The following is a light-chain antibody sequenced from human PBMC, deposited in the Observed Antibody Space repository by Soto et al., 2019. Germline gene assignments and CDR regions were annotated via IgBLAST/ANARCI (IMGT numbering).Light chain of an antibody. V-gene: IGKV1-5*01. CDR3: QQYNSYSPLVT. CDR2: DAS. CDR1: QSISSW. Sequence: DLQMTQSPSTLSASVGDRVTITCRASQSISSWLAWYQQKPGKAPKLLIYDASSLESGVPSRFSGSGSGTEFTLTISSLQPDDFATYYCQQYNSYSPLVTFGPGTKVDIK. J-gene: IGKJ3*01.